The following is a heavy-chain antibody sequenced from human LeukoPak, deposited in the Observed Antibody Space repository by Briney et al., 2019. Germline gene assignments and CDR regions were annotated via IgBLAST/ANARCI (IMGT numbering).Heavy chain of an antibody. D-gene: IGHD6-13*01. CDR3: ARRIAAADSFDI. CDR1: GASISSYY. J-gene: IGHJ3*02. CDR2: IDGSGNT. V-gene: IGHV4-4*07. Sequence: SETLSLTCTVSGASISSYYWSWIRQPAGKGLEWIGRIDGSGNTNYNPSLKSRVTISVDTSKNQFSLKLSSVTAADTAFYYCARRIAAADSFDIWGQGRMVTVS.